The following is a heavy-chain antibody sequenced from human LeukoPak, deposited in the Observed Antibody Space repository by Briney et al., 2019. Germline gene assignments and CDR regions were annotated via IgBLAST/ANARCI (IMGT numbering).Heavy chain of an antibody. CDR1: GFTFSDYY. Sequence: PGGSLRLSCAASGFTFSDYYMSWIRQAPGKGLEWVSYISSSGSTIYYADSVKGRFTISRDNAKNSLYLQMNSLRAEDTALYYCAKEGSYGSGSYLWFDPWGQGTLVTVSS. CDR3: AKEGSYGSGSYLWFDP. V-gene: IGHV3-11*01. CDR2: ISSSGSTI. J-gene: IGHJ5*02. D-gene: IGHD3-10*01.